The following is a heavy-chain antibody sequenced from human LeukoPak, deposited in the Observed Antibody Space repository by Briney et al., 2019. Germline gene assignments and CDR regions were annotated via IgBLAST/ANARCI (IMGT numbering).Heavy chain of an antibody. V-gene: IGHV4-61*01. Sequence: SETLSLTCTVSGGSVNSGSYYWNWIRQPPGKGLEWIGYIYYSGSTSYNPSLKSRVTISVDTSKNQFSLKLSSVTAADTAVYYCARAAYSGSYHSDYWGQGTLVTVSS. CDR3: ARAAYSGSYHSDY. J-gene: IGHJ4*02. CDR1: GGSVNSGSYY. CDR2: IYYSGST. D-gene: IGHD1-26*01.